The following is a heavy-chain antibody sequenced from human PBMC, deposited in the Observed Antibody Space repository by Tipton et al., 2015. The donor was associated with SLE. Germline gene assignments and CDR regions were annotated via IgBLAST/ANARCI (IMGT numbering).Heavy chain of an antibody. CDR3: ARDVGSSGWYADY. V-gene: IGHV3-30-3*01. CDR1: GFGFSSNA. J-gene: IGHJ4*02. CDR2: ISYDGSNK. D-gene: IGHD6-19*01. Sequence: SLRLSCAASGFGFSSNAMHWVRQAPGKGLEWVAVISYDGSNKYYADSVKGRFTISRDNSKNTLFLQMNSPRAEDTAVYYCARDVGSSGWYADYWGQGTLVTVSS.